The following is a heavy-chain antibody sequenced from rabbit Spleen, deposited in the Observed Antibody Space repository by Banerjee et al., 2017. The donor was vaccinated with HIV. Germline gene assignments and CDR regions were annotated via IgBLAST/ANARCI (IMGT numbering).Heavy chain of an antibody. CDR1: GFSFSNNA. J-gene: IGHJ4*01. Sequence: QELLVDCGGRLVQPEGSLTPTSKASGFSFSNNAVMCCGRRAPGKRLECIGYIDPGFGISSSANWVNGRFSSSRENAQNTRLPRMTAVAAADTSSYFYATDGAAGSCFALWGQGTLVTVS. CDR3: ATDGAAGSCFAL. CDR2: IDPGFGIS. V-gene: IGHV1S47*01. D-gene: IGHD8-1*01.